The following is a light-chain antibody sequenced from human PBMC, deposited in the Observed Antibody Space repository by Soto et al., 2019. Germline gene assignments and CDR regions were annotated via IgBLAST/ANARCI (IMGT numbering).Light chain of an antibody. CDR1: SGSVSTNYY. Sequence: QTVVTQEPSFSVSPGGTVTLTCGLNSGSVSTNYYPAWYQQTPGQAPRALIYHTNTRSSGVPDRFSGSILGNNAALTISGAQADDEADYYCVLYISGGTWVFGGGTKLTV. J-gene: IGLJ3*02. V-gene: IGLV8-61*01. CDR2: HTN. CDR3: VLYISGGTWV.